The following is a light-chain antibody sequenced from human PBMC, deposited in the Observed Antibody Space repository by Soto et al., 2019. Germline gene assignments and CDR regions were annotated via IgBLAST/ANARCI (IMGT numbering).Light chain of an antibody. J-gene: IGKJ5*01. CDR1: QSVRNSY. V-gene: IGKV3-20*01. Sequence: EIVLTQSPGTLSLSPGERATLSCRASQSVRNSYLAWYQQKPGQAPRLLIYGAYTRATGIPVRFSGSGSGTDFTLTISRLEPEDFALYYCQQYGSSAPITFGQGTRLEIK. CDR3: QQYGSSAPIT. CDR2: GAY.